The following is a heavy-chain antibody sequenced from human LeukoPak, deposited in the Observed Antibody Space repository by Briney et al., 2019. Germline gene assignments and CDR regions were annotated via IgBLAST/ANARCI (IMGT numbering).Heavy chain of an antibody. CDR3: AKGEQWLAYTYAEYFQH. V-gene: IGHV3-30*18. Sequence: GGSLRLSCAASGFTFSSYGMHWVRQAPGKGLEWVAVISYDGSNKYYADSVKGRFTISRDNSKNTLYLQMNSLTAEDTAVYYCAKGEQWLAYTYAEYFQHWGQGTLVTVSS. J-gene: IGHJ1*01. D-gene: IGHD6-19*01. CDR1: GFTFSSYG. CDR2: ISYDGSNK.